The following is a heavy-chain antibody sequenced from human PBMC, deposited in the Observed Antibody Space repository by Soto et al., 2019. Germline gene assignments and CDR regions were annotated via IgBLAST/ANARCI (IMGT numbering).Heavy chain of an antibody. V-gene: IGHV4-31*03. CDR3: AREYYDILTGYYAYYFDY. CDR2: IYYSGST. Sequence: PSETLSLTCTVSGGSISSGGYYWSWIRQHPGKGLEWIGYIYYSGSTYYNPSLKSRVTISVDTSKNQFSLKLSSVTAADTAVYYCAREYYDILTGYYAYYFDYWGQGILVTVSS. J-gene: IGHJ4*02. CDR1: GGSISSGGYY. D-gene: IGHD3-9*01.